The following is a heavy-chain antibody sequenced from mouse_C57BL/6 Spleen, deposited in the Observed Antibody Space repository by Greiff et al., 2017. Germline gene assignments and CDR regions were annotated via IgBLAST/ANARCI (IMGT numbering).Heavy chain of an antibody. V-gene: IGHV1-15*01. CDR3: TRGGVTTVVGDYFDY. Sequence: VQLQQSGAELVRPGASVTLSCKASGYTFTDYEMHWVKQTPVHGLEWIGAIDPETGGTAYNQKFKGKAILTADKSSSTAYMELRSLTSEDSAVYYCTRGGVTTVVGDYFDYWGQGTTLTVSS. CDR2: IDPETGGT. D-gene: IGHD1-1*01. J-gene: IGHJ2*01. CDR1: GYTFTDYE.